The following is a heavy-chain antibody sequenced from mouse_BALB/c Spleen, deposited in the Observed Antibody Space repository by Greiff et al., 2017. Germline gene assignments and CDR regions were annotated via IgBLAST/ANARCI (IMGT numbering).Heavy chain of an antibody. J-gene: IGHJ2*01. CDR2: ISSGSSTI. V-gene: IGHV5-17*02. CDR3: ARWGFPLDY. D-gene: IGHD3-1*01. CDR1: GFTFSSFG. Sequence: EVQLVESGGGLVQPGGSRKLSCAASGFTFSSFGMHWVRQAPEKGLEWVAYISSGSSTIYYADTVKGRFTISRDNPKNTLFLQMTSLRSEDTAMYYCARWGFPLDYWGQGTTLTVSS.